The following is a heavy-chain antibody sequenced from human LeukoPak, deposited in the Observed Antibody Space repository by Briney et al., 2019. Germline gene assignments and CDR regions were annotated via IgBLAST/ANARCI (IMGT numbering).Heavy chain of an antibody. V-gene: IGHV3-9*01. J-gene: IGHJ6*02. CDR3: AKDMGPRSSYGGKIYYYYGMDV. CDR1: GFTFDDYA. Sequence: GGSLRLPCAASGFTFDDYAMHWVRQAPGKGLEWVSGISWNSGSIGYADSVKGRFTISRGNAKNSLYLQMNSLRAEDTALYYCAKDMGPRSSYGGKIYYYYGMDVWGQGTTVTVSS. CDR2: ISWNSGSI. D-gene: IGHD4-23*01.